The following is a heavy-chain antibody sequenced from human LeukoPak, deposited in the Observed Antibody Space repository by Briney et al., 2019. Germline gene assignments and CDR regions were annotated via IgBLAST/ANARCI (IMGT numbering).Heavy chain of an antibody. CDR3: ARDRPYGIAARYYNWFDP. CDR2: IYYSGST. CDR1: GGSISSYY. V-gene: IGHV4-59*01. Sequence: SETLSLPFTVSGGSISSYYWSWIRRPPGKGLEWIGYIYYSGSTNYNPSLKSRVTISVDTSKNQFSLKLSSVTAADTAVYYCARDRPYGIAARYYNWFDPWGQGTLVTVSS. D-gene: IGHD6-6*01. J-gene: IGHJ5*02.